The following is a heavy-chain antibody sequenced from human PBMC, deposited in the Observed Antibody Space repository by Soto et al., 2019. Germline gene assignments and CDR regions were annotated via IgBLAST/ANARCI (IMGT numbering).Heavy chain of an antibody. V-gene: IGHV4-30-4*01. D-gene: IGHD2-2*01. CDR2: IYYSGST. CDR3: ARAIIPNCISTSRYERNWFDP. J-gene: IGHJ5*02. Sequence: PSETLSLTCTISGGSISSGDYYWSWIRQPPGKGLEWIGYIYYSGSTYYNPSLKSRVTISVDTSKNQFSLKLSSVTAADTAVYYCARAIIPNCISTSRYERNWFDPWGQGTLVTVSS. CDR1: GGSISSGDYY.